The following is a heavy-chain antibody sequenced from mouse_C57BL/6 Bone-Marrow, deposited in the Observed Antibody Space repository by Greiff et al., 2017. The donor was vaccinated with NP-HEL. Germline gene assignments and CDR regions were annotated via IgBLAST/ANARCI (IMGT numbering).Heavy chain of an antibody. D-gene: IGHD2-4*01. V-gene: IGHV1-54*01. CDR2: INPGSGGT. CDR3: ARERLGFDY. Sequence: QVQLQQSGAELVRPGTSVKVSCKASGYAFTNYLIEWVKQRPGQGLEWIGVINPGSGGTNYNEKFKGKATLTADKSSSTAYMQLSSLTSEDSAVYFCARERLGFDYWGQGTTLTVSS. J-gene: IGHJ2*01. CDR1: GYAFTNYL.